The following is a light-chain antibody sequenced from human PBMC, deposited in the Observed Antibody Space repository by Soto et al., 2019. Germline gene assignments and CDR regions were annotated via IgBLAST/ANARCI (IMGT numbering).Light chain of an antibody. Sequence: ENVLTQSPGTLSLSPGERATLSCRASQSVDSNYLSWYQQKPGQAPRLLIYGTSSRATGIPDRFSGSGSGTDFNITIDRLEPEDFAVYYCPQYGSSLYAFGQGTKLEIK. V-gene: IGKV3-20*01. CDR3: PQYGSSLYA. CDR1: QSVDSNY. J-gene: IGKJ2*01. CDR2: GTS.